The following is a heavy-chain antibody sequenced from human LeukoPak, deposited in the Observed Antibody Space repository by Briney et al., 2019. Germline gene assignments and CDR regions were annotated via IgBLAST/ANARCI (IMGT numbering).Heavy chain of an antibody. J-gene: IGHJ4*02. Sequence: GGSLRLSCAASGLAFSSSAMNWVRQTPAKGLEWVSSISSSSTYIYYADSVKGRFTISRDNAKNSLYLQMNSLRAEDTAVYYCAKDRGMTHYGDHDSWGQGILVTVSS. CDR1: GLAFSSSA. CDR3: AKDRGMTHYGDHDS. V-gene: IGHV3-21*01. CDR2: ISSSSTYI. D-gene: IGHD4-17*01.